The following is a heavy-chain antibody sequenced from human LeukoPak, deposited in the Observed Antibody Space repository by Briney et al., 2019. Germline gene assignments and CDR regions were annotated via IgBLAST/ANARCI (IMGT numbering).Heavy chain of an antibody. D-gene: IGHD2-2*02. CDR3: ARDCSRTSCYTRFYY. Sequence: GASVKVSCKASGYTSTSYDINWVRQATGQGLEWMGWMNPNSGNTGYAQKFQGRVTITRDTSISTAYMELSGLKSEDMAVYFCARDCSRTSCYTRFYYWGQGTLVTVSS. V-gene: IGHV1-8*01. CDR1: GYTSTSYD. J-gene: IGHJ4*02. CDR2: MNPNSGNT.